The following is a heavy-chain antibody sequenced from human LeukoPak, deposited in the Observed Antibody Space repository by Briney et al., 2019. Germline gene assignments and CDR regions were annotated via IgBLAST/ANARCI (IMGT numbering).Heavy chain of an antibody. Sequence: SETLSLTCTVSGGSISSGGYYWSWIRQHPGKGLEWIGYIYYSGSTYYNPSLKSRVTISVDTSKNQFSLKLSSVTAADTAVYYCARKYCSSTSCYAGSISFDYWGQGTLVTVSS. CDR1: GGSISSGGYY. CDR2: IYYSGST. J-gene: IGHJ4*02. CDR3: ARKYCSSTSCYAGSISFDY. V-gene: IGHV4-31*03. D-gene: IGHD2-2*01.